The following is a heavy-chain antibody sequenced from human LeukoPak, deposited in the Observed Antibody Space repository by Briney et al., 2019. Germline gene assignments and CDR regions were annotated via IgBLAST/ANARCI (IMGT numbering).Heavy chain of an antibody. Sequence: SETLSVTCAVYGGSFSGYYWSWIRQPPGNGLEWIGEINHSGSTNYNPSLKSRVTISVDTSKNQFSLKLSSVTAADTAVYYCARGLYSSSSDYWGQGTLVTVSS. CDR3: ARGLYSSSSDY. J-gene: IGHJ4*02. V-gene: IGHV4-34*01. D-gene: IGHD6-6*01. CDR1: GGSFSGYY. CDR2: INHSGST.